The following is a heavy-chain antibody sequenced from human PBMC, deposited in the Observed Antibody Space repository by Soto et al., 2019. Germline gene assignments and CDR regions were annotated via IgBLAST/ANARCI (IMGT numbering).Heavy chain of an antibody. CDR1: GFTFSSYG. Sequence: QVQLVASGGGVVQPGRSLRLSCAASGFTFSSYGMHWVRQAPGKGLEWVAVIWYDGSNKYYADSVKGRFTISRDNSKNTLYLQMNSLRAEDTAVYYCARDPSVNYDGRYFDYWGQGTLVTVSS. CDR3: ARDPSVNYDGRYFDY. J-gene: IGHJ4*02. V-gene: IGHV3-33*01. CDR2: IWYDGSNK. D-gene: IGHD4-4*01.